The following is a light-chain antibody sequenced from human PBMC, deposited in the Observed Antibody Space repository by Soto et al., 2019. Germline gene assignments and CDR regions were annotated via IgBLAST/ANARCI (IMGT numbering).Light chain of an antibody. Sequence: DIQMTQSPSSLSASVGDRFTVTCRASRSISNYLNWYQQKPGKAPKLLIYAASSLQSGVPSRFSGSGSGTDFTLTISSLQPEDFATYYCQQSYSTPQTFGQGTKVDNK. CDR2: AAS. CDR1: RSISNY. V-gene: IGKV1-39*01. J-gene: IGKJ1*01. CDR3: QQSYSTPQT.